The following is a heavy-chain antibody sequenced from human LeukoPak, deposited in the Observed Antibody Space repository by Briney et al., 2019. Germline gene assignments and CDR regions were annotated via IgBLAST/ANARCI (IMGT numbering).Heavy chain of an antibody. CDR2: IFQGGGEI. D-gene: IGHD5-18*01. J-gene: IGHJ5*02. Sequence: GGSLRLSCAASGFTFSTFAMIWVRQPPGKGLEWVSSIFQGGGEIHYADSVRGRFTISRDNSKSTLFLQMNSLRAEDTAIYYCATYRQVLLPFEAWGQGTLVTVSS. CDR1: GFTFSTFA. V-gene: IGHV3-23*01. CDR3: ATYRQVLLPFEA.